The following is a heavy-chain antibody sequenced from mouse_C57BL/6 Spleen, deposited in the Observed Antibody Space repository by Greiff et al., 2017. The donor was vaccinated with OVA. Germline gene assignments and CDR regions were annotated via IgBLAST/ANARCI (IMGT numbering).Heavy chain of an antibody. CDR1: GYTFTSYW. D-gene: IGHD1-1*01. J-gene: IGHJ1*03. CDR3: ARCYYYGSSYAWYFDV. V-gene: IGHV1-69*01. Sequence: QVQLQQSGAELVMPGASVKLSCKASGYTFTSYWMHWVKQRPGQGLEWIGEIDPSDSYTNYNQKFKGKSTLTVDKSSSTAYMQLSSLTSEDSAVYSCARCYYYGSSYAWYFDVWGTGTTVTVSS. CDR2: IDPSDSYT.